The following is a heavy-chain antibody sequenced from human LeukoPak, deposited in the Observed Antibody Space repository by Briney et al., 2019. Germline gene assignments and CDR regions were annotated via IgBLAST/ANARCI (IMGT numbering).Heavy chain of an antibody. V-gene: IGHV4-4*07. CDR2: LCNGRTT. D-gene: IGHD5-24*01. J-gene: IGHJ1*01. CDR3: ARHFSEDGYNAAPFQH. CDR1: GGSISSYY. Sequence: SETLSLTCTVSGGSISSYYWSWIRQPAGKGLEWIGSLCNGRTTYYNPSLKGQVTMSIDTSENQFSLKLTSVTAADTAVYYCARHFSEDGYNAAPFQHWGQGTLVTVSS.